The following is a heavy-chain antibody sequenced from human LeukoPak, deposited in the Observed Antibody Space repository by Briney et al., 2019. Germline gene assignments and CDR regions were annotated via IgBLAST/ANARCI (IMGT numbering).Heavy chain of an antibody. CDR2: INPNSGGT. CDR1: GYTFTGYY. Sequence: ASVKVSCKASGYTFTGYYMHWVRQAPGQGLEWMGRINPNSGGTNYAQKFQGRVTMTRDTSISTAYMELSRLSSDDTAVYYCARWEGILAFDYYYYMDVWGKGTTVTVSS. CDR3: ARWEGILAFDYYYYMDV. D-gene: IGHD3-9*01. V-gene: IGHV1-2*06. J-gene: IGHJ6*03.